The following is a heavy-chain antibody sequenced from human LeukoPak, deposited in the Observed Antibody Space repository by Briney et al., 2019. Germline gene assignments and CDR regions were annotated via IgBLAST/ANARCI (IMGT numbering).Heavy chain of an antibody. D-gene: IGHD3-3*01. Sequence: KPSETLSLTCTVSGGSISSYYWSWIRQPPGKGLEWIGYIYYSGSTNYNPSLKSRVTISVDTSTNQFSLKLSSVTAADTAVYYCARGIRIHYDFWSGYYLPYYFDYWGQGTLVTVSS. CDR3: ARGIRIHYDFWSGYYLPYYFDY. J-gene: IGHJ4*02. V-gene: IGHV4-59*01. CDR1: GGSISSYY. CDR2: IYYSGST.